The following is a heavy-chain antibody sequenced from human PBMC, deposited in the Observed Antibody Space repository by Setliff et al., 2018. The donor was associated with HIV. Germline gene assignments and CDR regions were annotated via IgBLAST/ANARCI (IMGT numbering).Heavy chain of an antibody. CDR2: IKEDGREK. CDR1: GFSFSNSW. D-gene: IGHD4-17*01. CDR3: AKDGYYGDFLFYYYYIDV. J-gene: IGHJ6*03. Sequence: PGGSLRLSCAASGFSFSNSWMTWVRQAPGKGLEWVATIKEDGREKYYVGSVKGRFTISRDNAKSSLYLQLNSLRAEDTAVYYCAKDGYYGDFLFYYYYIDVWGKGTTVTVSS. V-gene: IGHV3-7*01.